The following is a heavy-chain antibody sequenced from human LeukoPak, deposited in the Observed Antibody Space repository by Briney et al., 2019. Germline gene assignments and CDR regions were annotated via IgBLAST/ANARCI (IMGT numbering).Heavy chain of an antibody. D-gene: IGHD3-10*01. Sequence: PGGSLRLSCAASGFTFSSYAMHWVRQAPGKGLEWVAVISYDGSNKYYADSVKGRFTISRDNSKNTLYLQMNSLRAEDTAVYYCVSISGLWFGEFRTAFDYWGQGTLVTVSS. CDR2: ISYDGSNK. CDR1: GFTFSSYA. J-gene: IGHJ4*02. CDR3: VSISGLWFGEFRTAFDY. V-gene: IGHV3-30*04.